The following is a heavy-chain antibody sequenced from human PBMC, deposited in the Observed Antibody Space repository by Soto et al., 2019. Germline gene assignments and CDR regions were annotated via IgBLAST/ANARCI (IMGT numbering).Heavy chain of an antibody. Sequence: SETLSLTCTVSGGSISSSSYYWGWIRQPPGKGLEWIGSIYYSGSTYCNPSLKSRVTISVDTSKNQFSLKLSSVTAADTAVYYCARGCSGGSCYPGYYFDYWGQGTLVTVSS. J-gene: IGHJ4*02. V-gene: IGHV4-39*01. CDR2: IYYSGST. CDR1: GGSISSSSYY. CDR3: ARGCSGGSCYPGYYFDY. D-gene: IGHD2-15*01.